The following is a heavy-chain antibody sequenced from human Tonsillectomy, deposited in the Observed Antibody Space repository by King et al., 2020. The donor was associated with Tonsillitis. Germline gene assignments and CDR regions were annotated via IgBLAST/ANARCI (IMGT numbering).Heavy chain of an antibody. CDR2: ISPYNGNT. D-gene: IGHD2-21*02. CDR1: GYTFTNYG. Sequence: VQLVESGAEVKKPGASVKVSCKTSGYTFTNYGISWVRQAPGQGLEWMGWISPYNGNTIYAQKFQGRVTMTTDTSTRTAYMELRSLTSDDTAVFYCASVYCGRDCSDYYYHYMDVWGKGTTVTVSS. J-gene: IGHJ6*03. V-gene: IGHV1-18*01. CDR3: ASVYCGRDCSDYYYHYMDV.